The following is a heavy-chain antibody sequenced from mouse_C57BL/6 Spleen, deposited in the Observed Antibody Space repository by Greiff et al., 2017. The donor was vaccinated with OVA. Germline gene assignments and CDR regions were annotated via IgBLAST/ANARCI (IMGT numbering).Heavy chain of an antibody. CDR1: GYTFTDYE. Sequence: QVQLQQSGAELVRPGASVTLSCKASGYTFTDYEMHWVKQTPVHGLEWIGAIDPETGGTAYNQKFKGKAILTADKSSSTAYMELRSLTSEDSAVYYCTRDYGSRRWYFDVWGTGTTVTVSS. J-gene: IGHJ1*03. V-gene: IGHV1-15*01. D-gene: IGHD1-1*01. CDR3: TRDYGSRRWYFDV. CDR2: IDPETGGT.